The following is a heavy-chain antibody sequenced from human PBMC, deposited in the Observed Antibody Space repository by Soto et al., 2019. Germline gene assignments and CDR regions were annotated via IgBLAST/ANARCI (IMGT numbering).Heavy chain of an antibody. Sequence: QVQLVESGGGVVQPGRSLRLSCVASGFTFSSYGMHWVRQAPGKGLEWVAVISYDGSNKYYADSVKGRFTISRDNSKNTLYLQMNSLRAEDTAVYYCAKDGDSNIHYYDSSGYYNFDYWGQGTLVTVSS. CDR2: ISYDGSNK. J-gene: IGHJ4*02. CDR1: GFTFSSYG. D-gene: IGHD3-22*01. V-gene: IGHV3-30*18. CDR3: AKDGDSNIHYYDSSGYYNFDY.